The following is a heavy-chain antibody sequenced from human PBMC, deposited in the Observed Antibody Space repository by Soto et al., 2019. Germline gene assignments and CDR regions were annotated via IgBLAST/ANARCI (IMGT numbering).Heavy chain of an antibody. J-gene: IGHJ5*02. CDR1: GGSISSGDYY. Sequence: PSETLSLTCTVPGGSISSGDYYWSWIRQPPGKGLEWIGYIYYSGSTYYNPSLKSRVTISIDTSKNQFSLKLSSVTAADTAVFYCARLYSSNYYWFDPWGQGTLVTVSS. CDR3: ARLYSSNYYWFDP. CDR2: IYYSGST. V-gene: IGHV4-30-4*01. D-gene: IGHD6-13*01.